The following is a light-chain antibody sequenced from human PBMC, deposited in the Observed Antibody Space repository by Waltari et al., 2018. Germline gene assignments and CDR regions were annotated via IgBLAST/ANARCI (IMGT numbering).Light chain of an antibody. V-gene: IGKV3-11*01. CDR1: ESVSSS. CDR2: DAS. Sequence: EIVLKPSPATLSFSPGERTTLSCRASESVSSSLAWYQQKPGQAPRLLIYDASNRATGIPARFSGGGSGTDFTLTISSLEPEDFAVYHCQQRIDWPLTFGGGTKVEIK. J-gene: IGKJ4*01. CDR3: QQRIDWPLT.